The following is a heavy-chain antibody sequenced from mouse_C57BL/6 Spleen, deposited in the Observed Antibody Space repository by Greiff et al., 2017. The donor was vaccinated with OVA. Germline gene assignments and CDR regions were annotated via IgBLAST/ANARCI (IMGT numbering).Heavy chain of an antibody. D-gene: IGHD2-1*01. Sequence: QVQLQQSGPELVKPGASVKISCKASGYAFSSSWMNWVKQRPGKGLEWIGRIYPGDGDTNYNGKFKGKATLTADKSSSTAYMQLSSLTSEDSAVYFCARSLYYGNYPFAYWGQGTLVTVSA. CDR3: ARSLYYGNYPFAY. CDR1: GYAFSSSW. CDR2: IYPGDGDT. V-gene: IGHV1-82*01. J-gene: IGHJ3*01.